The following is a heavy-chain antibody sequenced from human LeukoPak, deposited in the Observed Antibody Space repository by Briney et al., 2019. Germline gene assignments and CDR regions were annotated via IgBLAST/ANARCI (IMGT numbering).Heavy chain of an antibody. D-gene: IGHD4-23*01. J-gene: IGHJ2*01. CDR2: IYPGDSDT. CDR3: ARRVVNNRNWYFNL. Sequence: GESLKISCKGSGYSFTNIWIGWVRQMPGKGLEWMGIIYPGDSDTRYSPSFQGQVTISADKSINTAYLQWSSLKASDTAMYYCARRVVNNRNWYFNLWGRGTLVTVSS. CDR1: GYSFTNIW. V-gene: IGHV5-51*01.